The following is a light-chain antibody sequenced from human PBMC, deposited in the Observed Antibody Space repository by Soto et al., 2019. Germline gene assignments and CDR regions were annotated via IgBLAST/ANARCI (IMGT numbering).Light chain of an antibody. CDR3: HQYHSPSFS. V-gene: IGKV3-20*01. CDR1: QNIRSNH. Sequence: DIVLRQSPGTLSLSPGQIATLSCRASQNIRSNHIAWLQQKPGQPPRLLIYGAINSATGIPARFSGSGSGREFSRNTSTLDTEDFVVYDCHQYHSPSFSFGQGPNVEIK. J-gene: IGKJ1*01. CDR2: GAI.